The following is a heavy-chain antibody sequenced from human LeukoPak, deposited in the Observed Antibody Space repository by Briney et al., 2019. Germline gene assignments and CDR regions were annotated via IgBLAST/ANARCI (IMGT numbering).Heavy chain of an antibody. CDR2: ISYDGSNK. J-gene: IGHJ6*02. Sequence: PGGSLRLSCAASGFTFSSYGMHWVRQAPGKGLEWVAVISYDGSNKYYADSVKGRFTISRDNSKNTLYLQTNSLRAEDTAVYYCAKDLRGSSWTTYYYYYYYGMDVWGQGTTVTVSS. V-gene: IGHV3-30*18. CDR1: GFTFSSYG. CDR3: AKDLRGSSWTTYYYYYYYGMDV. D-gene: IGHD6-13*01.